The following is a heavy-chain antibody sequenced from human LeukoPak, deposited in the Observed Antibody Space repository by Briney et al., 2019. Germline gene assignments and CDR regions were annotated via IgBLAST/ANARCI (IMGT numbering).Heavy chain of an antibody. D-gene: IGHD1-26*01. CDR3: ARDPVGAIGYGMDV. CDR1: GFTFSNNW. Sequence: GGSLRLSCAASGFTFSNNWMHWVRQAPGKGLVWVSRVDGDGSSTTYADSVKGRFSISRDNAKNTLYLQLNSLRAEDTAVYYCARDPVGAIGYGMDVWGQGTTVTVSS. J-gene: IGHJ6*02. V-gene: IGHV3-74*01. CDR2: VDGDGSST.